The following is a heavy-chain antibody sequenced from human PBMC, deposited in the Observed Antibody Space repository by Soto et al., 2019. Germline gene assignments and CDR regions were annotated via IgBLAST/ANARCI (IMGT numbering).Heavy chain of an antibody. J-gene: IGHJ4*02. CDR3: ANSDVAANFFDY. V-gene: IGHV3-21*04. CDR1: GFTFTRYS. D-gene: IGHD2-15*01. Sequence: GGYLRLSCAASGFTFTRYSMNWVRQAPGKGLEWVSSISSTTNYIYYGDSMKGRFTISRDNAKNSLYLEMNSLRAEDTAVYYCANSDVAANFFDYWGQGTLVTVSS. CDR2: ISSTTNYI.